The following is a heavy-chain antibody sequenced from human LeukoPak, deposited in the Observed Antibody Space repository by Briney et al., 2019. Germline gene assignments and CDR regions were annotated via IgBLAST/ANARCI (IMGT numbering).Heavy chain of an antibody. CDR2: IYYSGST. CDR1: GGSISSSSYY. D-gene: IGHD4-23*01. V-gene: IGHV4-39*07. Sequence: SETLSLTCTVSGGSISSSSYYWGWIRQPPGKGLEWIGSIYYSGSTYYNPSLKSRVTISVDTSKNQFSLKLSSVTAADTAVYYCARAGNYGGNDLGFDYWGQGTLVTVSS. J-gene: IGHJ4*02. CDR3: ARAGNYGGNDLGFDY.